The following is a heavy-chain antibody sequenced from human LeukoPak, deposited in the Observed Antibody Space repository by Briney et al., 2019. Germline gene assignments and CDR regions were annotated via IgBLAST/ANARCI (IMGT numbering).Heavy chain of an antibody. V-gene: IGHV3-53*01. CDR2: IYSGSST. CDR1: GFTVSSNY. Sequence: PGGSLRLSCAASGFTVSSNYMSWVRQAPGKGLEWVSVIYSGSSTYYADSVKGRFTISRDNSKNTLYLQMNSLRAEDTAVYFCAGRHCSGGGCYFAGADPFDYWGQGTLVTVSS. D-gene: IGHD2-15*01. J-gene: IGHJ4*02. CDR3: AGRHCSGGGCYFAGADPFDY.